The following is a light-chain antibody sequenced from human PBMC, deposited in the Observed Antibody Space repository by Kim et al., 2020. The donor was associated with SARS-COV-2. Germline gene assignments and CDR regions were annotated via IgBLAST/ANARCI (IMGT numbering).Light chain of an antibody. Sequence: QSVVTQPPSASGTPGQRVTISCSGSSSNIGRNYVYWYQQFPRTAPRLLIFADNQRPSGVPDRFSGSKSGTSASLAISGVRSEDEANYFCATWDDSLRGPVFGGGTKLTVL. J-gene: IGLJ2*01. CDR1: SSNIGRNY. V-gene: IGLV1-47*01. CDR2: ADN. CDR3: ATWDDSLRGPV.